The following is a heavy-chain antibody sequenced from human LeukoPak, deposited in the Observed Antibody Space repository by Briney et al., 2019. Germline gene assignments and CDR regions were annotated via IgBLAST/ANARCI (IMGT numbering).Heavy chain of an antibody. CDR2: IRYDGSNK. CDR3: AKDYCSGGSCYYFDY. Sequence: GGSLRLSCAASGFTFSSYGMHWVRPAPGKGLEWVAFIRYDGSNKYYADSVKGRFTISRDNSKNTLYLQMNSLRAEDTAVYYCAKDYCSGGSCYYFDYWGQGTLVTVSS. CDR1: GFTFSSYG. D-gene: IGHD2-15*01. V-gene: IGHV3-30*02. J-gene: IGHJ4*02.